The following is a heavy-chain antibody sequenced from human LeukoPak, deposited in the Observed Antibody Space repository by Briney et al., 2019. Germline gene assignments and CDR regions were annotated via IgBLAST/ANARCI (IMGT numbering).Heavy chain of an antibody. CDR2: IHTSWST. CDR1: GGSINNHY. D-gene: IGHD3-9*01. J-gene: IGHJ4*02. V-gene: IGHV4-4*09. Sequence: SETLSLTCTVSGGSINNHYWSWIRQPPGKGLEWIGYIHTSWSTNYNPSLKSRVTISVDTSKNQFSLRLSSVTAADTAVYYCARGNILTGYCFDFWGQGALVTVSS. CDR3: ARGNILTGYCFDF.